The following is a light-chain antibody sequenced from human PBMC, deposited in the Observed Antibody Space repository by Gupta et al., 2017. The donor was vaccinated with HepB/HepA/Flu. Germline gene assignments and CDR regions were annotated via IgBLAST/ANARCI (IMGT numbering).Light chain of an antibody. CDR1: QSISSY. V-gene: IGKV1-39*01. CDR3: QQTHSPPQFT. Sequence: DIQMTKSPSSLSASVGDRVTITCRASQSISSYIRWYQKKPGKAPKLLFYAASSLQSGVPSRISSSGCGEDFTLTISGQQQEDLASYYCQQTHSPPQFTFGHGTKVDIK. J-gene: IGKJ3*01. CDR2: AAS.